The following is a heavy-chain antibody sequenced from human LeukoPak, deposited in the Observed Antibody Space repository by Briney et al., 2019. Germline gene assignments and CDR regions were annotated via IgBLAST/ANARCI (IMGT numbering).Heavy chain of an antibody. D-gene: IGHD2-2*01. CDR1: GGSISSYY. CDR2: IYYSGST. V-gene: IGHV4-59*01. J-gene: IGHJ5*02. Sequence: PSETRSLTCTVSGGSISSYYWSWIRQPPGKGLEWIGYIYYSGSTNYTPSLKSRVTISVDTSKNQFSLKLSSVTAADTAVYYCARGGYGSSSHNWFDPWGQGTLVTVSS. CDR3: ARGGYGSSSHNWFDP.